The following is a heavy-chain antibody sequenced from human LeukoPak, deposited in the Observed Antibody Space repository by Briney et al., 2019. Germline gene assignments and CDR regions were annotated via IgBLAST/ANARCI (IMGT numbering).Heavy chain of an antibody. CDR2: IYYSGST. D-gene: IGHD4-11*01. CDR1: GGSISSGDYY. CDR3: ARVPPEDYSNYVEGGYFDY. J-gene: IGHJ4*02. V-gene: IGHV4-30-4*01. Sequence: PSQTLSLTCTVSGGSISSGDYYWSWIRQPPGKGLEWIGYIYYSGSTYYNPSLKSRVTISVDTSKNQFSLKLSSVTAADTAVYYCARVPPEDYSNYVEGGYFDYWGQGTLVTVSS.